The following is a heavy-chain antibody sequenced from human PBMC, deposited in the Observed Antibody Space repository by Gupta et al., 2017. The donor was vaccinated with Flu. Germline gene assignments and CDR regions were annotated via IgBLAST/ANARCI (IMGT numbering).Heavy chain of an antibody. J-gene: IGHJ4*02. V-gene: IGHV3-7*01. CDR1: GFTFSSYW. D-gene: IGHD3-3*01. CDR2: IKQDGSEK. Sequence: GFTFSSYWMSWVRQAPGKGLEWVANIKQDGSEKYYVDSVKGRFTISRDNAKNSLYLQMNSLRAEDTAVYYCASGHTIFDYWGQGTLVTVSS. CDR3: ASGHTIFDY.